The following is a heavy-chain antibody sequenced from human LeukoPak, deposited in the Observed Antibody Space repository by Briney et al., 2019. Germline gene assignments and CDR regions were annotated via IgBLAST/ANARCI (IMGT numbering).Heavy chain of an antibody. CDR2: INHSGST. CDR1: GGSFSGYY. CDR3: AREDSSSWSTDY. J-gene: IGHJ4*02. V-gene: IGHV4-34*01. Sequence: SETLSLTCAVHGGSFSGYYWSWIRQPPGKGLEWIGEINHSGSTNYNPSLKSRVTISVDTSKNQFSLKLSSVTAADTAVYYCAREDSSSWSTDYWGQGTLVTVSS. D-gene: IGHD6-13*01.